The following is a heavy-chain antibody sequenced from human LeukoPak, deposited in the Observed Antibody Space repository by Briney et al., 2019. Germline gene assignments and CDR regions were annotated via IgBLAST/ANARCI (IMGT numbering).Heavy chain of an antibody. CDR1: GFTFSSYW. D-gene: IGHD4-17*01. J-gene: IGHJ4*02. CDR2: INRDGSIT. Sequence: PGGSLRLSCAASGFTFSSYWMHWVRQVPGKGLVWVARINRDGSITTYADSVEGRFTISRDNAKNTLYLQMNSLRAEDTAVYYCARGLGIFDHGGYPGGIYWGQGILVTVSS. V-gene: IGHV3-74*01. CDR3: ARGLGIFDHGGYPGGIY.